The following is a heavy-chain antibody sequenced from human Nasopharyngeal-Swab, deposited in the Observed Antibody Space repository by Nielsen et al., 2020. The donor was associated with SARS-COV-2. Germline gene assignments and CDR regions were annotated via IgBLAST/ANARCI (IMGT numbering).Heavy chain of an antibody. CDR1: GFTFGEYA. CDR3: ARSVGSFYGQGAFDI. V-gene: IGHV3-49*01. J-gene: IGHJ3*02. Sequence: GGSLRLSCTTSGFTFGEYAMSWFRQAPGKGLEWVGFIRSRTYGGAPEYAASVKGRFTISRDGAESIAYLQMNSLETEDTGVYYCARSVGSFYGQGAFDIWGQGTMVTVSS. CDR2: IRSRTYGGAP. D-gene: IGHD1-26*01.